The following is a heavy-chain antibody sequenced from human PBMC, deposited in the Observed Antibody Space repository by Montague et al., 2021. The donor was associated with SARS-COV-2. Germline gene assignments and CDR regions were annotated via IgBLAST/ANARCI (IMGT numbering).Heavy chain of an antibody. CDR1: GGSISSGRYY. CDR3: ARGGYYGSSGYSLLYYYSGLDS. V-gene: IGHV4-31*03. J-gene: IGHJ6*02. Sequence: TLSLTCTVSGGSISSGRYYWSWIRQHPGKGLEWIGYVYYSGSTYYNPSLKSRVTISVDTSKNQFSLKLSSVTAADTAVYYCARGGYYGSSGYSLLYYYSGLDSWGQGTTVTVSS. D-gene: IGHD3-22*01. CDR2: VYYSGST.